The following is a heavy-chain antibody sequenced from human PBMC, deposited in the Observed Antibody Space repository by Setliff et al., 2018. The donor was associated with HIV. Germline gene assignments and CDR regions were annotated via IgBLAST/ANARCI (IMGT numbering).Heavy chain of an antibody. CDR2: IYTSGST. V-gene: IGHV4-61*09. Sequence: PSETLSLTCTVSGGSISSGSYYWSWIRQPAGKGLEWIGHIYTSGSTNYNPSLKSRVTISVDTSKNQFSLKLSSVTAADTAVYYCARDGYYYDSSGYSWGQGTLVTVS. CDR1: GGSISSGSYY. D-gene: IGHD3-22*01. J-gene: IGHJ4*02. CDR3: ARDGYYYDSSGYS.